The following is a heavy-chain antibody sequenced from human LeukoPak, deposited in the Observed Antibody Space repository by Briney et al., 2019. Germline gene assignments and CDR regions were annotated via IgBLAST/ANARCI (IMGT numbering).Heavy chain of an antibody. CDR1: GVSISRSW. D-gene: IGHD5-24*01. V-gene: IGHV3-74*01. Sequence: GGSLRLSCVVSGVSISRSWMNWVRQVPGKGLVWVSRLSPDETLNYVDSVKGRFTISRDDATNTLFLQMNNLRTEDSAIYYCLRDFHRESDYWGQGTLVTASS. CDR2: LSPDETL. J-gene: IGHJ4*02. CDR3: LRDFHRESDY.